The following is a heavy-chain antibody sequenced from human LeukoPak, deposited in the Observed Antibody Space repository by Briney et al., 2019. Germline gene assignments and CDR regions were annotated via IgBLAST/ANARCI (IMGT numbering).Heavy chain of an antibody. V-gene: IGHV3-23*01. CDR2: ISGSGGST. Sequence: AGGSLRLSCAASGFTFSSYAMNWVRQAPGTGLEWVSGISGSGGSTYYADSVKGRFTISRDNSKNTLYLQMNSLRAEDTAVYYCAQNYGSGSYYSGIDYWGQGTLATVSS. D-gene: IGHD3-10*01. J-gene: IGHJ4*02. CDR1: GFTFSSYA. CDR3: AQNYGSGSYYSGIDY.